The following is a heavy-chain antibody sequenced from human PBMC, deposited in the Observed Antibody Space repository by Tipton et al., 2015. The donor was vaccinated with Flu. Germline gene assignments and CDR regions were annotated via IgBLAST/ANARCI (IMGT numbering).Heavy chain of an antibody. CDR3: VRRDYSNYVSDPKNWFDS. CDR1: GYSISSGYY. V-gene: IGHV4-38-2*02. Sequence: TPSLTCTVSGYSISSGYYWGWIRQPPGKGLEWIGSIYHNGGTYYSPSLKSRVAISEDTSKNQFSLKLTSVTAADTAVYFCVRRDYSNYVSDPKNWFDSWGQGTLVTVSS. J-gene: IGHJ5*01. D-gene: IGHD4-11*01. CDR2: IYHNGGT.